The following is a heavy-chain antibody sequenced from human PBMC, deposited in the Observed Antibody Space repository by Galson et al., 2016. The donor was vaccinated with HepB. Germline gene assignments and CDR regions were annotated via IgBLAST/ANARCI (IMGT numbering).Heavy chain of an antibody. Sequence: LRLSCAASGFTFSSYIMNWVRQAPGKGLEWVAYISGSSGTIKYADSVKGRFTISRGNAKKSLYLQMNSLSDEDTAVYYCARDLDCSGGSCYDGMDVWGQGTTVTVSS. CDR3: ARDLDCSGGSCYDGMDV. V-gene: IGHV3-48*02. CDR2: ISGSSGTI. D-gene: IGHD2-15*01. J-gene: IGHJ6*02. CDR1: GFTFSSYI.